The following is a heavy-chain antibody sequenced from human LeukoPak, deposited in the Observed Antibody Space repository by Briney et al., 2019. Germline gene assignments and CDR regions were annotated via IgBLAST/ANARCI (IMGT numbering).Heavy chain of an antibody. J-gene: IGHJ4*02. CDR2: VSGDNGNT. V-gene: IGHV1-18*01. D-gene: IGHD3-9*01. CDR1: GFKFTNYG. CDR3: ARGGSRSDLLTWDY. Sequence: ASVKVSCKTSGFKFTNYGFSWMRQAPGQGLEWVGWVSGDNGNTNYGQRLQGRVTMTTNTSTSTVYMELSSLRSDDTAVFFCARGGSRSDLLTWDYWGQGTLVTVSS.